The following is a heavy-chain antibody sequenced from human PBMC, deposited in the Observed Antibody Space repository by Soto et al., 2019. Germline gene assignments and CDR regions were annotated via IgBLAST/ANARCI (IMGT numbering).Heavy chain of an antibody. CDR3: ARSIVVVTALDY. Sequence: QVQLVQSGAEEKKPGASVKVSCKASGYTFTSYAMHWVRQAPGQRLEWMGWINAGNGNTKYSQKFQGRVTITRDTFASTAYMEVSRMRSEDTAVYYCARSIVVVTALDYWGQGTLVTVSS. CDR2: INAGNGNT. D-gene: IGHD2-21*02. V-gene: IGHV1-3*05. CDR1: GYTFTSYA. J-gene: IGHJ4*02.